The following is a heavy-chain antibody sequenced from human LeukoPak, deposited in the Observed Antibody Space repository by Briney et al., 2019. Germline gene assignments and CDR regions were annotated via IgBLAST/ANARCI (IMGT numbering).Heavy chain of an antibody. Sequence: ASVKVSCKASGYTFTSYGISWVRQAPGQGLEWMGWISAYNGNTNYAQKLQGRVTMTTDTSTSTAYMELRSLRSDDTAVYYCARDRGLAVALYYYYGMDVWGQGTTVTVSS. V-gene: IGHV1-18*01. CDR2: ISAYNGNT. J-gene: IGHJ6*02. CDR1: GYTFTSYG. CDR3: ARDRGLAVALYYYYGMDV. D-gene: IGHD6-19*01.